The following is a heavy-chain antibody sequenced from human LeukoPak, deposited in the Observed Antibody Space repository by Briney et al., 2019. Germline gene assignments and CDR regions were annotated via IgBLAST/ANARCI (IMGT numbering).Heavy chain of an antibody. CDR1: GYTFTGYY. D-gene: IGHD3-10*01. CDR3: ASGLGTNDY. Sequence: ASVKVSCKVSGYTFTGYYMHWVRQAPGQGLEWMGWISAYNGNTNYAQKLQGRVTMTTDTSTSTAYMELRSLRSDDTAVYYCASGLGTNDYWGQGTLVTVSS. V-gene: IGHV1-18*04. CDR2: ISAYNGNT. J-gene: IGHJ4*02.